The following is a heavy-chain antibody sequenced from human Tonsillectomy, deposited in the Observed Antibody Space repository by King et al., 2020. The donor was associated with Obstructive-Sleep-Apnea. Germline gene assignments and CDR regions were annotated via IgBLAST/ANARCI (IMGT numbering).Heavy chain of an antibody. V-gene: IGHV5-51*01. CDR1: GYTFSTHW. CDR3: ARRTYYFDY. Sequence: QLVQSGPEVKKPGASLKISCKVSGYTFSTHWIAWVRQMPGKGLEWMAIIDPNDSETKYSPSFEGQVTVSVDKSISAAYLQWDSLKASDTAIYYCARRTYYFDYWGQGTLVTVSS. CDR2: IDPNDSET. J-gene: IGHJ4*02.